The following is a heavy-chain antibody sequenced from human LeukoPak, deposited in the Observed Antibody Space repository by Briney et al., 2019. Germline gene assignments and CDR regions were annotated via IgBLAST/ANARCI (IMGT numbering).Heavy chain of an antibody. V-gene: IGHV3-23*01. CDR1: GFTFNNYA. CDR2: ISGSGGTT. D-gene: IGHD5-24*01. J-gene: IGHJ4*02. Sequence: GGSLRLPCAASGFTFNNYAMSWVRQAPGKGLEWVSLISGSGGTTHSADSVKGRFTISRDNSRKMLYLQMSSLRAEDTAVYYCAKGGGDGYTYPLLFDYWGQGTLVTVSS. CDR3: AKGGGDGYTYPLLFDY.